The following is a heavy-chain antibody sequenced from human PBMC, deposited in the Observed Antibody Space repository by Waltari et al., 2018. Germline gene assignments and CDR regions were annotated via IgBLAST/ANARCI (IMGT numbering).Heavy chain of an antibody. CDR3: ARERDSGSYSFDY. CDR2: IIPILGIA. D-gene: IGHD1-26*01. J-gene: IGHJ4*02. CDR1: GGTFSSYA. Sequence: QVQLVQSGAEVKKPGSSVKVSCKASGGTFSSYAISWVRQAPGQGRECMGGIIPILGIANYAQKFQGRVTITADKSTSTAYMELSSLRSEDTAVYYCARERDSGSYSFDYWGQGTLVTVSS. V-gene: IGHV1-69*10.